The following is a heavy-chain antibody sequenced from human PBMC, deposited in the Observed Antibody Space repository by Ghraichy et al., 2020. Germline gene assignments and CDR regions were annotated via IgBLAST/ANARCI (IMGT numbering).Heavy chain of an antibody. Sequence: GGSLRLSCAASGFTFSNYWMNWVRQAPGKGLEWVANIKQDGSEKYYVDSVKGRFTISRDNAKNSLYLQMNSLRAEDTAVYYCARLYYDFWSGRYQGMDVWGQGTTVTVSS. CDR3: ARLYYDFWSGRYQGMDV. J-gene: IGHJ6*02. V-gene: IGHV3-7*01. CDR2: IKQDGSEK. D-gene: IGHD3-3*01. CDR1: GFTFSNYW.